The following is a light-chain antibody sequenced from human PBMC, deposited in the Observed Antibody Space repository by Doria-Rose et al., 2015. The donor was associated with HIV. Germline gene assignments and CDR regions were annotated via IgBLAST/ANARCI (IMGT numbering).Light chain of an antibody. J-gene: IGKJ1*01. CDR2: AAS. V-gene: IGKV1-39*01. CDR3: QQTYSSPPWT. Sequence: TQSPSSLSASIGDRVTITCRASQTVSTYLNWFQQEPGKAPKLLIYAASRLQSGVPSRFSGSGSGTDSTLTISGLQPGDFATYYCQQTYSSPPWTFGQGTKVE. CDR1: QTVSTY.